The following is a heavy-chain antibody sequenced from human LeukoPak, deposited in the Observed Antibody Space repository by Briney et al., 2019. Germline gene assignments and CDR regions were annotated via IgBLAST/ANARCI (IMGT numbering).Heavy chain of an antibody. D-gene: IGHD3-9*01. CDR2: ISVASDSI. Sequence: GGSLRLSCVASGFAFRDYTMNWVRRAPGKGLDWVSSISVASDSILYSDSVKGRFTISRDNAKNSLYLQMHGLGADDTAIYYCARGLAMSGFTPYAYWGQGTLVTVSS. V-gene: IGHV3-21*01. CDR1: GFAFRDYT. J-gene: IGHJ4*02. CDR3: ARGLAMSGFTPYAY.